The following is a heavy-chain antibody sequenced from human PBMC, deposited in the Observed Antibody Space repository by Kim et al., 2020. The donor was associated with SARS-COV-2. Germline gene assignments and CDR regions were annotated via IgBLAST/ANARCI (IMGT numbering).Heavy chain of an antibody. CDR3: ARDSKYQLLRH. D-gene: IGHD2-2*01. V-gene: IGHV3-33*08. CDR2: IWYDGSNK. Sequence: GGSLRLSCAASGFTFSSYGMHWVRQAPGKGLEWVAVIWYDGSNKYYADSVKGRFTISRDNSKNTLYLQMNSLRAEDTAVYYCARDSKYQLLRHWGQGTLVTVSS. CDR1: GFTFSSYG. J-gene: IGHJ4*02.